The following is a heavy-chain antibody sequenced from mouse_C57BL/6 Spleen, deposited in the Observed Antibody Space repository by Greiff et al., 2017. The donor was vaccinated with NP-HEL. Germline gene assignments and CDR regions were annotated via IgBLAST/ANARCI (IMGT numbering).Heavy chain of an antibody. CDR1: GYSFTDYN. Sequence: VQLQESGPELVKPGASVKISCKASGYSFTDYNLHWVKPSHGKSLEWIGYINPNYGGTSYNQKFKGKATLTVDKSSSTAYMQLSSLTSEDSAVYDCARRDQTKCVDYAMDYWGQGTSVTVSS. CDR2: INPNYGGT. J-gene: IGHJ4*01. CDR3: ARRDQTKCVDYAMDY. V-gene: IGHV1-22*01. D-gene: IGHD1-3*01.